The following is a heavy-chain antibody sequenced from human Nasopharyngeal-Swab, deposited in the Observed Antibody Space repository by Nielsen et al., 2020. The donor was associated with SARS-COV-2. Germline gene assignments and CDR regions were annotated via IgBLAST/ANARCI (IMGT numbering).Heavy chain of an antibody. CDR1: GFTFSSYG. D-gene: IGHD5-12*01. V-gene: IGHV3-30*18. CDR3: AKAYGGYVPFDY. Sequence: GGSLRLSCAASGFTFSSYGMHWVRQAPGKGLEWVAVISYDGSNKYYADSVKGRFTIFRDNSKNTLYLQMNSLRAEDTAVYYCAKAYGGYVPFDYWGQGTLVTVSS. CDR2: ISYDGSNK. J-gene: IGHJ4*02.